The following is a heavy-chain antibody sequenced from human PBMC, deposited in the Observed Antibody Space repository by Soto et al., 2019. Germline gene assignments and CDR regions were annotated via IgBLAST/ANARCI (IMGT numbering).Heavy chain of an antibody. V-gene: IGHV3-23*01. CDR3: AKGGAQLLHYNWFDP. Sequence: PGGSLRLSCAASGFTFSSYALSWVRQAPGKGLEWVSVISGSGSSTYYADSVKGRFTISRDNSKNTLYLQMNSLRAEDTAVYYCAKGGAQLLHYNWFDPWGQGTLVTVSS. CDR1: GFTFSSYA. D-gene: IGHD2-2*01. CDR2: ISGSGSST. J-gene: IGHJ5*02.